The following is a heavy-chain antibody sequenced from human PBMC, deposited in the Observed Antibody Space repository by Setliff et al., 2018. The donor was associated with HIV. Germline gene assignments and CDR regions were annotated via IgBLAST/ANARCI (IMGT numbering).Heavy chain of an antibody. Sequence: ASVKGLCKASGYTFTSYDINWVRQATGQGLEWMGWMNPDSGNTGYAQKFQGRVTMTRNTSISTAYMELSSLKSEDTAVFYCATGASDYDSSGYYPALWWWGQGTLVTVSS. D-gene: IGHD3-22*01. CDR1: GYTFTSYD. CDR2: MNPDSGNT. J-gene: IGHJ4*02. V-gene: IGHV1-8*02. CDR3: ATGASDYDSSGYYPALWW.